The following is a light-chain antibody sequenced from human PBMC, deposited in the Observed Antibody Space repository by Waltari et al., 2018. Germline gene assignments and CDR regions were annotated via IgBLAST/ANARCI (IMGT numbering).Light chain of an antibody. J-gene: IGLJ2*01. Sequence: QSMLTQPPSASGTPGQRVTISCSGGRSNIGTNTVNWYQQVPGTAPKLLIYSNNQRTSGVLDRFSGSRSGTSASLAISGPQSEDEGEYYCAAWDASLNALLFGGGTTLTVL. CDR3: AAWDASLNALL. V-gene: IGLV1-44*01. CDR1: RSNIGTNT. CDR2: SNN.